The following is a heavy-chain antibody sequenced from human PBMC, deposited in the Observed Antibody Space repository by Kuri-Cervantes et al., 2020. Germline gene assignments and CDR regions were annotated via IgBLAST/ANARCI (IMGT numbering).Heavy chain of an antibody. CDR2: VYSSGSP. CDR1: GGSISSGDYY. CDR3: GGKDRYFDY. J-gene: IGHJ4*01. Sequence: SETLSLTCTVSGGSISSGDYYWSWIRQPPGKGLEWIGYVYSSGSPYYNPSLKSRVTISLDASKNQFSLKLSSVTAADTAVYYCGGKDRYFDYWGQGTLVTVSS. V-gene: IGHV4-30-4*08.